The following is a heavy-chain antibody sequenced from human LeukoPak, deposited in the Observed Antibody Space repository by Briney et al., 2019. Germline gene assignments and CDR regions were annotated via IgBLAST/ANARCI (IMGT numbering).Heavy chain of an antibody. CDR2: IYNSGST. CDR3: ARSLFRHSNVWTRDY. CDR1: GGSIISYY. Sequence: PSETLPQTCTVSGGSIISYYWNWIRQAPGKGLEWIGYIYNSGSTNYNPSLKSRVTISVDTSKTQFSLRLRSATAADTAMYYCARSLFRHSNVWTRDYWGQGTLVTVSS. V-gene: IGHV4-59*01. D-gene: IGHD6-19*01. J-gene: IGHJ4*02.